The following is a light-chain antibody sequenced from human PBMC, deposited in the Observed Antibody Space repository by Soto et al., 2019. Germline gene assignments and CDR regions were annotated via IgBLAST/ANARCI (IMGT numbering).Light chain of an antibody. Sequence: DLQMTQSPSTLSASVGARVTITCRASQSINNWLAWYQQKPGKAPKLLIYDASTLKSGVPSGFSASLSGTACTLNICSLQTDDGSAYDGQQYNRYPWTFGQGTKVDIK. CDR1: QSINNW. CDR2: DAS. J-gene: IGKJ1*01. CDR3: QQYNRYPWT. V-gene: IGKV1-5*01.